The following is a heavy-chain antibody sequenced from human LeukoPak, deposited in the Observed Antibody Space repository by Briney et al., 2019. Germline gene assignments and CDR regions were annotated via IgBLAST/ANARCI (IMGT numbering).Heavy chain of an antibody. CDR3: ARGRATVTTHWFDP. Sequence: GASAKVSCKTSGYAFTNYDTNWVRQATGQGLEWMGWMNPNSGNTGYAQKFQGRVTITRNTSISTAYMELNSLRSEDTALYYCARGRATVTTHWFDPWGQGTLVTVSS. V-gene: IGHV1-8*03. CDR2: MNPNSGNT. CDR1: GYAFTNYD. D-gene: IGHD4-11*01. J-gene: IGHJ5*02.